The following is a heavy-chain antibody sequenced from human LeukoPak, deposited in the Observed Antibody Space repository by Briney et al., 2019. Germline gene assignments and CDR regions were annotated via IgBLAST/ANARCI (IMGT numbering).Heavy chain of an antibody. Sequence: PSETLSLTCTVSGGSISSSSYYWGWIRQPPGKGLEWIGSIYYSGSTYYNPSLKSRVTISVDTSKNHFSLRLSSVTAADPAVYYCARHSYSTSYSYYYMDVWGRGTTVTVSS. V-gene: IGHV4-39*01. J-gene: IGHJ6*03. CDR1: GGSISSSSYY. CDR2: IYYSGST. D-gene: IGHD6-6*01. CDR3: ARHSYSTSYSYYYMDV.